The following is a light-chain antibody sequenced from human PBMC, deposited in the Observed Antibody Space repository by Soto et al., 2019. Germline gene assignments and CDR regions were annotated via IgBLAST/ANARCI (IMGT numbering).Light chain of an antibody. J-gene: IGLJ1*01. CDR3: AAWDDSLNGYV. V-gene: IGLV1-44*01. CDR2: SNN. CDR1: SSNIGSNT. Sequence: QSVLTQPPSASGTPGQRVTISCSGSSSNIGSNTVNWYQQLPGTAPKLPIYSNNQRPSGVPDRFSGSKSGTSASLAISGLQSEDEADYYCAAWDDSLNGYVFGTGTKVTVL.